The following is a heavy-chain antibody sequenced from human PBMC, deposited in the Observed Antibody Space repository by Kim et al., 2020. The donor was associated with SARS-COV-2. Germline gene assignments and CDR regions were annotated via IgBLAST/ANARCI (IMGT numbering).Heavy chain of an antibody. V-gene: IGHV5-51*01. CDR2: IYPGDSDT. D-gene: IGHD6-13*01. J-gene: IGHJ6*03. CDR1: GYSFTSYW. CDR3: ARHFKAAAGSPSPLYYSYYMDV. Sequence: GESLKISCKGSGYSFTSYWIGWVRQMPGKGLEWMGIIYPGDSDTRYSPSFQGQVTISADKSISTADLQWGSLKASDTAMYYCARHFKAAAGSPSPLYYSYYMDVWGKGTTGTVSS.